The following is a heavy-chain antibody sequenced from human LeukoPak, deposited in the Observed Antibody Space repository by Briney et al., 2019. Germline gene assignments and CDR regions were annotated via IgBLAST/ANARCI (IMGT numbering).Heavy chain of an antibody. J-gene: IGHJ4*02. CDR1: GFTFNNYA. V-gene: IGHV4-59*08. CDR2: IYYSGST. D-gene: IGHD5-18*01. CDR3: ARSQYSYDFFDY. Sequence: GSLRLSCAASGFTFNNYAMNWVRQPPGKGLEWIGSIYYSGSTNYNPSLKSRVTISVDTSKNQFSLKLSSVTAADTAMYYCARSQYSYDFFDYWGQGTLVTVSS.